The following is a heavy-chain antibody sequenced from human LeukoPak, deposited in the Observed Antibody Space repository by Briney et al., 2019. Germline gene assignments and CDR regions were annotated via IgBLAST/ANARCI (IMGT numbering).Heavy chain of an antibody. CDR1: GGTFSSHA. J-gene: IGHJ4*02. Sequence: SVKVSCKASGGTFSSHAISWVRQAPGQGLEWMGRIIPIFGTANYAQKFQGRVTITPDESTSTAYMELSSLRSEDTAVYYCARDLYDFWSGLDYWGQGTLVSVSS. D-gene: IGHD3-3*01. CDR3: ARDLYDFWSGLDY. V-gene: IGHV1-69*15. CDR2: IIPIFGTA.